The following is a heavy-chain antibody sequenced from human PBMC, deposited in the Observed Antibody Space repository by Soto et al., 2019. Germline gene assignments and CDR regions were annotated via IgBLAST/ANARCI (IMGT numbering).Heavy chain of an antibody. CDR1: GGSINSYY. D-gene: IGHD5-12*01. Sequence: SETLSLTCTVSGGSINSYYWSWIRQPPGKGLECIGYIYYTGTTNYNPSLKSRATISVDTSRNQFSLRLTSVSAADTAVYYCARSDGYSGYDGLDYWGQGILVTVSS. V-gene: IGHV4-59*01. CDR2: IYYTGTT. CDR3: ARSDGYSGYDGLDY. J-gene: IGHJ4*02.